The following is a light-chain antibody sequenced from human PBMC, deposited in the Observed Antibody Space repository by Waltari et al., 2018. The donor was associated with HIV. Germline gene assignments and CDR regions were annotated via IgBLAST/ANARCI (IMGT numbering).Light chain of an antibody. CDR3: QSYDSSLSGWV. CDR1: SSNIGSGSD. CDR2: ANT. V-gene: IGLV1-40*01. J-gene: IGLJ3*02. Sequence: QSVLTQPPSVSGAPGQRVSISCPGGSSNIGSGSDVNWYQQFPGTTPKVLIYANTNRPSGVPGRFSGSKSGYSASLVITGLQAEDDADYYCQSYDSSLSGWVFGGGTKLTVL.